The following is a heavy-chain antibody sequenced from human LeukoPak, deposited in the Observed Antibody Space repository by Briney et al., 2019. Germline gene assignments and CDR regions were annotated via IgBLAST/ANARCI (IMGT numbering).Heavy chain of an antibody. J-gene: IGHJ4*02. CDR1: GYTFTSYD. V-gene: IGHV1-8*01. CDR3: ARGSMAGGIVATIMFGY. Sequence: ASVKVSCKASGYTFTSYDINWVRQATGQGLEWMGWMNPNSGNTGYAQKFQGRVTMTRNTSISTAYMELSSLRSEDTAVYYCARGSMAGGIVATIMFGYWGQGTLVTVSS. CDR2: MNPNSGNT. D-gene: IGHD5-12*01.